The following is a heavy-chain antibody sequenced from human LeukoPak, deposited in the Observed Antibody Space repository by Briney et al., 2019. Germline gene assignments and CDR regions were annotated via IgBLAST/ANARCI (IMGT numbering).Heavy chain of an antibody. J-gene: IGHJ4*02. CDR1: RFTFTNYA. Sequence: GGSLRLSCAASRFTFTNYAMSWVRQAPGKGLEWVSAISDSGGSTYYADSVKGRITISRDNTKNTLYLQMNSPRAEDTAVYYCARGLKWELPLAYWGQGTLVTVSS. V-gene: IGHV3-23*01. CDR3: ARGLKWELPLAY. D-gene: IGHD1-26*01. CDR2: ISDSGGST.